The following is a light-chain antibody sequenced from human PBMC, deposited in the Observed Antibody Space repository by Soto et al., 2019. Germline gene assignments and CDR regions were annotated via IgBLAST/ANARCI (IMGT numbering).Light chain of an antibody. J-gene: IGLJ1*01. CDR2: GNS. CDR1: SSKIGAGYD. Sequence: QSVLTQPPSVSGAPGQRVTISCTGGSSKIGAGYDVHWYQQLPGTATKLLIYGNSNRPSGVADRFSGSKSGTSASLAITGLQSEDEADYYGQSYDSSLSAFYVFGTRTMVTV. CDR3: QSYDSSLSAFYV. V-gene: IGLV1-40*01.